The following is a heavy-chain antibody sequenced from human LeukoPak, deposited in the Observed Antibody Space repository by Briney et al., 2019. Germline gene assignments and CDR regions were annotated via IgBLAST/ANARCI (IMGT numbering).Heavy chain of an antibody. CDR1: GFTFEYYA. J-gene: IGHJ4*02. CDR2: ISWNSGSI. V-gene: IGHV3-9*01. Sequence: LLGGSLRLSCSASGFTFEYYAMHWVRQAPGKGGEWVSGISWNSGSIGYADSVKGRFTISRDNAKNSLYLQMNSLRAEDTALYYCAKDDYGDYTHYFDYWGQGTLVTVSS. D-gene: IGHD4-17*01. CDR3: AKDDYGDYTHYFDY.